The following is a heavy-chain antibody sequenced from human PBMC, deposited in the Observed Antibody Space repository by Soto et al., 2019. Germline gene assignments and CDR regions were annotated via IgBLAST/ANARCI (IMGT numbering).Heavy chain of an antibody. CDR2: ISGSGGST. CDR1: GFTFGSYA. J-gene: IGHJ4*02. V-gene: IGHV3-23*01. D-gene: IGHD5-12*01. CDR3: AEDRLIRKSGYDFEAYY. Sequence: GGSLRLSCAASGFTFGSYAMSWVRQAPGKGLEWVSVISGSGGSTYYADSGKGRFTIARDNSKNTLFLQMYSLRAGDTAAYYCAEDRLIRKSGYDFEAYYWGQGTLVTVSS.